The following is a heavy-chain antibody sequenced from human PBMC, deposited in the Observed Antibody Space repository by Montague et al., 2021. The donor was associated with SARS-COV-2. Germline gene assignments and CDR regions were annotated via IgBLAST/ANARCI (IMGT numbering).Heavy chain of an antibody. V-gene: IGHV3-21*01. CDR1: GFTFSSYS. CDR3: ARDYHYDILTGYYSS. J-gene: IGHJ5*02. Sequence: SLGLSCAASGFTFSSYSMNWVRQAPGKGLEWVSSISSSSSYIYYADSVKGRFTISRDNAKNSLYLQMNSLRAEDTAVYYCARDYHYDILTGYYSSWGQGTLVTVSS. CDR2: ISSSSSYI. D-gene: IGHD3-9*01.